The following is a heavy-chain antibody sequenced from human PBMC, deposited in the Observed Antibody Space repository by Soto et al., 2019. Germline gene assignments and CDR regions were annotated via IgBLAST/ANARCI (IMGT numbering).Heavy chain of an antibody. Sequence: GGSLRLSCAASGFTFSSYGIHWVRQAPGKGLEWVADISYDGSNKYYADSVKGRFTLSRDNSKNTLYLQMNSLRAEDTAVYYCAKVNERWSHLTRPFDYWGQGTLVTVSS. J-gene: IGHJ4*02. CDR3: AKVNERWSHLTRPFDY. CDR2: ISYDGSNK. D-gene: IGHD6-6*01. V-gene: IGHV3-30*18. CDR1: GFTFSSYG.